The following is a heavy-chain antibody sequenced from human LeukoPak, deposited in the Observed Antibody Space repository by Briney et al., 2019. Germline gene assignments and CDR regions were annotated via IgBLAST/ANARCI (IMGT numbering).Heavy chain of an antibody. Sequence: PGGSLRLSCAASGFTFSSYGMHWVRQAPGKGLEWVAVISYDGSNKYYADSVKGRFTISRDNSKNTLYLQMNSLRAEDTALYYCAKDKGSGYPIYYFDYWGQGTLVTVSS. CDR2: ISYDGSNK. J-gene: IGHJ4*02. CDR1: GFTFSSYG. CDR3: AKDKGSGYPIYYFDY. V-gene: IGHV3-30*18. D-gene: IGHD3-22*01.